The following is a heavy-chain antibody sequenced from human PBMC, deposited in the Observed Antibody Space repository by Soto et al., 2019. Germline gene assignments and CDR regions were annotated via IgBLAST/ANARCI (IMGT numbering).Heavy chain of an antibody. CDR3: ATGYSSSSAYYYYMDV. CDR2: INPSGGST. V-gene: IGHV1-46*01. J-gene: IGHJ6*03. Sequence: ASVKVSCKASGYTFTSYYMHWVRQAPGQGLEWMGIINPSGGSTSYAQKFQGRVTMTRDTSTSTVYMELSSLRSEDTAVYYCATGYSSSSAYYYYMDVWGKGTTVTVSS. CDR1: GYTFTSYY. D-gene: IGHD6-6*01.